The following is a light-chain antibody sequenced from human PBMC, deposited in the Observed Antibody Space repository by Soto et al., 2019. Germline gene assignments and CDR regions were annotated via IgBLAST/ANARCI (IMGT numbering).Light chain of an antibody. CDR3: TSYAGSSTVV. CDR2: DVT. J-gene: IGLJ2*01. Sequence: QSALTQPASTSGSPGQSVAISCTGTSSDVGGYNYVSWYQQHPGKAPKLIIFDVTKRPSGVSDRFSGSKSGNTASLTVSGLQAEDEADYHCTSYAGSSTVVFGGGTKLTVL. CDR1: SSDVGGYNY. V-gene: IGLV2-14*03.